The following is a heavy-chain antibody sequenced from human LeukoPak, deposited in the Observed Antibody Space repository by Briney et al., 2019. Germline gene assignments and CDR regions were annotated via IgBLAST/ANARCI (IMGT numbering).Heavy chain of an antibody. V-gene: IGHV3-30*02. Sequence: GGSLRLSCAASGFTFSDYGMHWVRQAPDKGLEWVAFIRNDGSNKYYADSVKGRFTISRDNSKNTLYLQMSSLRAEDTAVYYCAKVNGGDFWSGYYWFDPWGQGTLVTVSS. CDR3: AKVNGGDFWSGYYWFDP. J-gene: IGHJ5*02. CDR2: IRNDGSNK. CDR1: GFTFSDYG. D-gene: IGHD3-3*01.